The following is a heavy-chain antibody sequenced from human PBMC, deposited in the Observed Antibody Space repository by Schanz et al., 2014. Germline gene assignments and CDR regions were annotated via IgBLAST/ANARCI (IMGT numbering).Heavy chain of an antibody. D-gene: IGHD3-3*01. J-gene: IGHJ4*02. CDR3: VRDSFFAFDY. CDR2: ISGSGGST. CDR1: GFTLNNAW. V-gene: IGHV3-23*04. Sequence: EVQLVESGGGLVKPGGSLRLSCATSGFTLNNAWMNWVRQAPGKGLEWVSAISGSGGSTYYADSVKGRFTISRDNSKNTVHLQMNSLRAEDTAVYYCVRDSFFAFDYWGQGTLVTVSS.